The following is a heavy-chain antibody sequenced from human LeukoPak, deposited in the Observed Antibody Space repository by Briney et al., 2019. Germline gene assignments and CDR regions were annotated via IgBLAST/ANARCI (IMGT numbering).Heavy chain of an antibody. CDR3: AKDHTYSYGSVSWFDP. CDR2: ISGSGGST. V-gene: IGHV3-23*01. CDR1: GFTFSSYA. Sequence: GGSLRLSCAASGFTFSSYAMSWVRQAPGKGLEWVSAISGSGGSTYYADSVKGRFTVSRDNSKNTLYLQMNSLRAEDTAVYYCAKDHTYSYGSVSWFDPWGQGTLVTVSS. J-gene: IGHJ5*02. D-gene: IGHD5-18*01.